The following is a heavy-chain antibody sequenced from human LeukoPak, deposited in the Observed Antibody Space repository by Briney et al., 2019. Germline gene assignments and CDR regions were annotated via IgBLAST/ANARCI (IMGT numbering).Heavy chain of an antibody. CDR1: GGSISSSSYY. Sequence: PSETLSLTCTVSGGSISSSSYYWGWIRQPPGKGLEWIGSIYYSGSTYYNPSLKSRVTISVDTSKNQFSLKLSSVTAADTAVYYCARVRNYYDSSGLYYFDYWGQGTLVTVSS. J-gene: IGHJ4*02. V-gene: IGHV4-39*07. CDR2: IYYSGST. D-gene: IGHD3-22*01. CDR3: ARVRNYYDSSGLYYFDY.